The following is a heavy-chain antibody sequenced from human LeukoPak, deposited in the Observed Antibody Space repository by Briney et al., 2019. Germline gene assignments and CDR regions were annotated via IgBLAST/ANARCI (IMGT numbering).Heavy chain of an antibody. Sequence: WASVKVSCKASGYTSTGYYMHWVRQAPGQGLEWMGWINPNSGGTNYAQKFQGRVTMTRDTSTSTAYMELSRLRSDDTAVYYCARDSKNAHFDYWGQGTLVTVSS. D-gene: IGHD2-2*01. V-gene: IGHV1-2*02. CDR1: GYTSTGYY. CDR2: INPNSGGT. CDR3: ARDSKNAHFDY. J-gene: IGHJ4*02.